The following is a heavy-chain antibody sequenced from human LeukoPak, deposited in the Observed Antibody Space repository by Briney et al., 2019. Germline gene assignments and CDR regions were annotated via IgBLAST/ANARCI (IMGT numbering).Heavy chain of an antibody. Sequence: PGGSLRLSCAASGFTFSNFAMGWVRQAPGKGLEWVSAISGSGDHTFYADSMKGRFTISRANSKNTLYLQMNSLRAEDTALYYCAKEHTTIGGYYFDYWGQGTLVTVSS. CDR3: AKEHTTIGGYYFDY. CDR1: GFTFSNFA. J-gene: IGHJ4*02. V-gene: IGHV3-23*01. D-gene: IGHD3-22*01. CDR2: ISGSGDHT.